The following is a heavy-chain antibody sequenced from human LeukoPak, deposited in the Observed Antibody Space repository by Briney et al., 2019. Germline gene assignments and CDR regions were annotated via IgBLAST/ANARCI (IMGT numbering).Heavy chain of an antibody. D-gene: IGHD3-10*01. CDR3: ARENGGYNGSGSFDY. CDR1: GGSISSYY. CDR2: IYYSGST. V-gene: IGHV4-59*01. Sequence: SETLSLTCTVSGGSISSYYWSWIRQPPGKGLEWIGYIYYSGSTNYNPSLKSRVTISVDTSKNQFSLKLSSVTAADTAVYYCARENGGYNGSGSFDYWGQGTLVTVSS. J-gene: IGHJ4*02.